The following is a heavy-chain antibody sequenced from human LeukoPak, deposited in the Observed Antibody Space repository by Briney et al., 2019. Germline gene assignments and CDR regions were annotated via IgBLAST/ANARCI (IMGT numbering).Heavy chain of an antibody. V-gene: IGHV3-21*01. CDR2: ISGTGSYI. D-gene: IGHD5-12*01. Sequence: PGGSLRLSCEASEFSFSSFTMNWVRQAPGKGLEWISSISGTGSYIYYADSVKGRFTISRDNAENSLYLQMSGLRAADTAVYYCASLAGWSGYDSGDYYYAMDVWGQGTTVTVSS. J-gene: IGHJ6*02. CDR3: ASLAGWSGYDSGDYYYAMDV. CDR1: EFSFSSFT.